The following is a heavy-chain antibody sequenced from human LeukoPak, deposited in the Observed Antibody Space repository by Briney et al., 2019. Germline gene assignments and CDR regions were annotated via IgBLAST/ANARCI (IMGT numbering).Heavy chain of an antibody. CDR3: ARGSSGDYSVSGSAWFDP. Sequence: GASVKVSCKASGYTFTSNYIHWVRQAPGQGLEWMGMIYPRDGSTSYAQKFQGRVTMTRNTSVSTAYMDLSSLRSEDTAVYYCARGSSGDYSVSGSAWFDPWGQGTLVTVSS. J-gene: IGHJ5*02. CDR1: GYTFTSNY. D-gene: IGHD3-10*01. CDR2: IYPRDGST. V-gene: IGHV1-46*01.